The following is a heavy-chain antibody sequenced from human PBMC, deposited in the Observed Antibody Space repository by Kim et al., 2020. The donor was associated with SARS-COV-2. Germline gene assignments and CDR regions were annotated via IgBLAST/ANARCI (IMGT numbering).Heavy chain of an antibody. Sequence: GGSLRLSCAASGFTFSSYAMSWVRQAPGKGLEWVSAISGSGGSTYYADSVKGRFTISRDNSKNTLYLQMNSLRAEDTAVYYCAKVIVVVPAATAQVRIRRVDYWGQGTLVTVSS. D-gene: IGHD2-2*01. CDR3: AKVIVVVPAATAQVRIRRVDY. J-gene: IGHJ4*02. CDR1: GFTFSSYA. CDR2: ISGSGGST. V-gene: IGHV3-23*01.